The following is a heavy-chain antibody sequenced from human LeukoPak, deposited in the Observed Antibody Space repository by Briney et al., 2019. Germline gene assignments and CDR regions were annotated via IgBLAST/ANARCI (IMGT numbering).Heavy chain of an antibody. V-gene: IGHV3-73*01. J-gene: IGHJ4*02. CDR1: GFTFRSYW. Sequence: GGSLRLSCAASGFTFRSYWMSWVRQASGKGLEWVGRIRSKANSYATAYAASVKGRFTISRDDSKNTAYLQMNSLKTEDTAVYYCTRLALGYSGYEGNEYWGQGTLVTVSS. CDR3: TRLALGYSGYEGNEY. CDR2: IRSKANSYAT. D-gene: IGHD5-12*01.